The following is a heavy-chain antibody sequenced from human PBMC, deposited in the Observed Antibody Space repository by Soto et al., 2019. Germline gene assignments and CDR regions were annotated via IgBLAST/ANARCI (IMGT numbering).Heavy chain of an antibody. CDR3: ARDRSWYYVFDS. CDR1: GFTFSSYA. Sequence: GGSLRLACAASGFTFSSYAMSWVRQAPGKGLEWVSAISGSGGSTYYADSVKGRFTISRDNSKNTLYLQMNSLRAEDTAVYYCARDRSWYYVFDSWGQGTLVTVSS. V-gene: IGHV3-23*01. D-gene: IGHD6-13*01. CDR2: ISGSGGST. J-gene: IGHJ4*02.